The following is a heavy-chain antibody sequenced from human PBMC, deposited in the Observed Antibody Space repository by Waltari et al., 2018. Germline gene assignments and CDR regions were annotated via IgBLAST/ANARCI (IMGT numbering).Heavy chain of an antibody. CDR3: AREVDDILTGPSGGAFDI. Sequence: EVQLVESGGGLVKPGGSLRLSCAASGFTFSSYSMNWVRQAPGKGLEWVSSISSSSSYIYYADSVKGRFTISRDNAKNSLYLQMNSLRAEDTAVYYCAREVDDILTGPSGGAFDIWGQGTMVTVSS. V-gene: IGHV3-21*01. J-gene: IGHJ3*02. CDR2: ISSSSSYI. CDR1: GFTFSSYS. D-gene: IGHD3-9*01.